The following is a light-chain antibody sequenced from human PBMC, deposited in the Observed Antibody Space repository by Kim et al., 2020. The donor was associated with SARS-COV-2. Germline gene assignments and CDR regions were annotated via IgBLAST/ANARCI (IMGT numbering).Light chain of an antibody. J-gene: IGLJ2*01. CDR3: QAWDRTTMV. V-gene: IGLV3-1*01. CDR1: KLGDKY. CDR2: QDN. Sequence: ESPGQPASTTCSGDKLGDKYVCCYQQKPGQSPVLVMYQDNKRPSGIPERFSGSNSGNTATLTISGTQAMDEADYYCQAWDRTTMVFGGGTQLTVL.